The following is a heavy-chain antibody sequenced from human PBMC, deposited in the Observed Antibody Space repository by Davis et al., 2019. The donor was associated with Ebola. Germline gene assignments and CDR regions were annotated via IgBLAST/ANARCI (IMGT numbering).Heavy chain of an antibody. V-gene: IGHV3-7*03. D-gene: IGHD2-15*01. Sequence: GESLKISCAASGFSFSTYWMHWVRQAPGKGLEWVANIKDDGSETDYVDSVKGRFTISRDNAKNSLYLQMNSLRIDDTALYYCAKDRCSGGSCHFDYWGQGTLLTVSS. CDR3: AKDRCSGGSCHFDY. CDR1: GFSFSTYW. J-gene: IGHJ4*02. CDR2: IKDDGSET.